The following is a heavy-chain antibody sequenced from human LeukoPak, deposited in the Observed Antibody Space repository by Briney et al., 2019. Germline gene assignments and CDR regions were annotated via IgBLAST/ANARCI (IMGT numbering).Heavy chain of an antibody. V-gene: IGHV1-2*02. Sequence: ASVKVSCKPSGYTFTGYYMHWVRQAPGQGLEWMGWINPNSGGTNYAQKFQGRVTMTTDTSISTAYMELTRLTSDDTAVYYCARGRGELFPYWGQGTLVTVSS. D-gene: IGHD3-10*01. CDR2: INPNSGGT. J-gene: IGHJ4*02. CDR1: GYTFTGYY. CDR3: ARGRGELFPY.